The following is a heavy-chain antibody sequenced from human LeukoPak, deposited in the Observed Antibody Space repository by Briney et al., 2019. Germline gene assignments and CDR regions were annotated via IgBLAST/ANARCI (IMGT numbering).Heavy chain of an antibody. J-gene: IGHJ4*02. CDR2: IIPIFGTA. Sequence: ASVKVSCKASGGTFSSYAISWVRQAPGQGLEWMGGIIPIFGTANYAQKFQVRVTITADKSTSTAYMELSSLRSEDTAVYYCARLAAAGPETVDYWGQGTLVTVSS. CDR3: ARLAAAGPETVDY. V-gene: IGHV1-69*06. CDR1: GGTFSSYA. D-gene: IGHD6-13*01.